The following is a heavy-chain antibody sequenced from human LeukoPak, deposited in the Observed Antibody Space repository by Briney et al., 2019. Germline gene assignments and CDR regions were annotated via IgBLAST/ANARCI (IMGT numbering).Heavy chain of an antibody. J-gene: IGHJ6*03. CDR1: GYTLTALS. CDR3: ATDRHYYMDV. Sequence: ASVKVSCKVSGYTLTALSMHWGRQAPGEGLEWMGGFDPEDGETIYAQKFQGRVTMTEDTSTDTAYMELSSLRSEDTAVYYCATDRHYYMDVWGKGTTVTVSS. V-gene: IGHV1-24*01. CDR2: FDPEDGET.